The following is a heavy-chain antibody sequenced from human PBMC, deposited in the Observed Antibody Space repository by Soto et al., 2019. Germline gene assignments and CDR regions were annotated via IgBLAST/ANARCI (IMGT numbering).Heavy chain of an antibody. Sequence: SETLSLTCAVSGGSISSGGYSWSWIRQPPGKGLEWIGYIYYSGSTNYNPSLKSRVTISVDTSKNQFSLKLSSVTAADTAVYYCARRYAGVPGVFFASWGQGTLVTVSS. V-gene: IGHV4-61*08. J-gene: IGHJ4*02. D-gene: IGHD2-2*01. CDR1: GGSISSGGYS. CDR2: IYYSGST. CDR3: ARRYAGVPGVFFAS.